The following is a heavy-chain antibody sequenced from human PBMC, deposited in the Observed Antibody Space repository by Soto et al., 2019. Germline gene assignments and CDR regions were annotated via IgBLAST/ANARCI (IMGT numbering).Heavy chain of an antibody. CDR3: ARVSPSSRAAEP. D-gene: IGHD6-13*01. CDR1: GYTFTSYG. V-gene: IGHV1-18*01. CDR2: ISAYNGNT. J-gene: IGHJ4*02. Sequence: AASVKVSCKASGYTFTSYGISWVRQAPGQGLEWMGWISAYNGNTNYAQSLQGRVTMTTDTSTTTAYMELRSLKSDDTAVYYCARVSPSSRAAEPWGQGTLVTVSS.